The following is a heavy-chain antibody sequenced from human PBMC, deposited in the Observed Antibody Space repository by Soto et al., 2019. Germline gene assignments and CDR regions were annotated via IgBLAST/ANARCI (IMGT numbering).Heavy chain of an antibody. CDR3: ARFRILEWTSKTSRGYFDY. V-gene: IGHV1-46*01. CDR2: INPSGGST. D-gene: IGHD3-3*01. J-gene: IGHJ4*02. Sequence: ASVKVSCKASGYTFTSYYMHWVRQAPGQGLEWMGIINPSGGSTSYAQKFQGRVTMTRDTSTSTVYMELSSLRSEDTAVYYCARFRILEWTSKTSRGYFDYWGQGTLVTV. CDR1: GYTFTSYY.